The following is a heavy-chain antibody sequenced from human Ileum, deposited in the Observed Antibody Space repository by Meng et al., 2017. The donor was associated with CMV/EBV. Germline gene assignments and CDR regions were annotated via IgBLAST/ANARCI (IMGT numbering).Heavy chain of an antibody. J-gene: IGHJ4*02. CDR2: IYSSGST. CDR1: GDSISSNF. CDR3: AREESVGIAVTGTFDY. Sequence: QVPLQEPGSGLVKPAETLSLTCTVSGDSISSNFWSWIRQPAGKGLEWIGRIYSSGSTFYNPSLNSRVTMSVDTSRNQFSLSLASVTAADTAIYFCAREESVGIAVTGTFDYWGQGILVTVSS. V-gene: IGHV4-4*07. D-gene: IGHD6-19*01.